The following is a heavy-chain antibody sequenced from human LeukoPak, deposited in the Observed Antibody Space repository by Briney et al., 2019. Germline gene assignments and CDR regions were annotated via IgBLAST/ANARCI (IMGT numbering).Heavy chain of an antibody. J-gene: IGHJ4*02. CDR1: DDSISSDTYF. CDR2: IYTSGRT. V-gene: IGHV4-61*02. D-gene: IGHD1-14*01. CDR3: ARGIRTPIVDY. Sequence: SETLSLTCTVSDDSISSDTYFWNWIRQPAGQGLEWIGRIYTSGRTNYNPSLKSRVTLSVDTSKNQLSLRLTSVTAADTAVYFCARGIRTPIVDYWGQGTLVTVSS.